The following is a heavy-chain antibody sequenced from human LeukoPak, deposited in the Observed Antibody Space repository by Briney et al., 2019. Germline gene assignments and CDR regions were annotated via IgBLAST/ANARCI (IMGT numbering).Heavy chain of an antibody. Sequence: PGGSLRLSCAASGFSFSIYAMTWVRQAPGKGLEWVSAITGSGGNTYYADSVRGRFTISRDNVNNILYLHMNSLRGEDTAFYFCASLQRGPNGYVGYGGEDYWGQGTLVTVSS. CDR1: GFSFSIYA. CDR3: ASLQRGPNGYVGYGGEDY. CDR2: ITGSGGNT. D-gene: IGHD5-12*01. J-gene: IGHJ4*02. V-gene: IGHV3-23*01.